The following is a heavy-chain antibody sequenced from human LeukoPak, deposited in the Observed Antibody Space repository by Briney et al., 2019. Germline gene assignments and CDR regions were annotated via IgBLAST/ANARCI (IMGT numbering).Heavy chain of an antibody. CDR1: GFTFRTSG. CDR2: ISSSGTTI. V-gene: IGHV3-48*04. CDR3: ARDWFHAIDY. J-gene: IGHJ4*02. D-gene: IGHD2/OR15-2a*01. Sequence: GGSLRLSCAASGFTFRTSGMNWVRQAPGKGLEWVSYISSSGTTISYAQSVKGRFTISGDNAKNTLYLQMNSLRAEDTAVYYCARDWFHAIDYWGQGTLVTVSS.